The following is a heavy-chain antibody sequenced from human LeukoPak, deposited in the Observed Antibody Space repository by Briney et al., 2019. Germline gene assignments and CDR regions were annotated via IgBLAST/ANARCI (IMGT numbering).Heavy chain of an antibody. Sequence: GGSLRLSCAASGFTVSSNYMSWVRQAPGKGLEWVSVIYSGGSTYYADSVKGRFTISRDNSKNTLYLQMNSVRAEDTAVYYCARDYGDDVAYFHHWGQGTLVTVSS. CDR2: IYSGGST. J-gene: IGHJ1*01. V-gene: IGHV3-66*01. D-gene: IGHD4-17*01. CDR1: GFTVSSNY. CDR3: ARDYGDDVAYFHH.